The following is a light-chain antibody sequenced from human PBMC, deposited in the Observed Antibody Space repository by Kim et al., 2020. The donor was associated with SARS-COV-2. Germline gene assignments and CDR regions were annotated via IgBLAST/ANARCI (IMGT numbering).Light chain of an antibody. J-gene: IGLJ3*02. CDR3: QSYDDFNRV. Sequence: GKTVTRSWTRSSGAIARSYGQWYQQRPGRAPTTRIYEDNQRTPGVPERFSGSVDSSSNSASLTISGLKTEDEADYFCQSYDDFNRVFGGGTQLTAL. CDR1: SGAIARSY. V-gene: IGLV6-57*03. CDR2: EDN.